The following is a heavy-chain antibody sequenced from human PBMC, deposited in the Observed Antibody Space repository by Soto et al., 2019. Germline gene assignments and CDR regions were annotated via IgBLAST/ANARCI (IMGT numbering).Heavy chain of an antibody. Sequence: QVQLVESGGGVVQPGRSLRLSCAASGFTFSSYGMHWVRQAPGKGLEWVAVIWYDGSNKYYADSVKGRFTISRDNSKNTLYLQMNSLRAEDTAVYYCARDRGELFQGNWFDPWGQGTLVTVSS. CDR3: ARDRGELFQGNWFDP. CDR1: GFTFSSYG. J-gene: IGHJ5*02. CDR2: IWYDGSNK. V-gene: IGHV3-33*01. D-gene: IGHD3-10*01.